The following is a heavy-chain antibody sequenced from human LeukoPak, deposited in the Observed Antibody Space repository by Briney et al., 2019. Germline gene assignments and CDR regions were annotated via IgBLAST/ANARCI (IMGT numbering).Heavy chain of an antibody. CDR2: ISYDGSNK. CDR1: GFTFSSYG. Sequence: GGSLRLSCAASGFTFSSYGMHWVRQAPGKGLEWVAVISYDGSNKYYADSVKGRFTISRDNSKNTLYLQMNSLRAEDTAVYYCAKERGCSGGSCYSAAFDTWGQGTMVTVSS. V-gene: IGHV3-30*18. CDR3: AKERGCSGGSCYSAAFDT. J-gene: IGHJ3*02. D-gene: IGHD2-15*01.